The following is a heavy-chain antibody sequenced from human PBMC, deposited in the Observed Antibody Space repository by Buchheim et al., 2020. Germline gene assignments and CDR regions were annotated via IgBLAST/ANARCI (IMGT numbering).Heavy chain of an antibody. CDR2: ISHSGNT. J-gene: IGHJ6*02. D-gene: IGHD2-2*01. V-gene: IGHV4-34*01. Sequence: QVQLQQWGAGLLKPSETLSLTCAVYGGSFSGYYWSWIRQPPGRGLEWIGEISHSGNTNYNPSLKSRVAISIDTSKNQFSLKLNSVTAADTAVYYCARAARYCSSTSCYALWGYYYGMDVWGQGTT. CDR3: ARAARYCSSTSCYALWGYYYGMDV. CDR1: GGSFSGYY.